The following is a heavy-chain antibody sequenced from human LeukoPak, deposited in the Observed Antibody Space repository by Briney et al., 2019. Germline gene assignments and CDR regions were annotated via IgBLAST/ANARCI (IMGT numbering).Heavy chain of an antibody. CDR2: IIPILGIA. CDR1: GGTFSSYT. D-gene: IGHD6-6*01. CDR3: ASNKGSESSSFDY. V-gene: IGHV1-69*02. J-gene: IGHJ4*02. Sequence: SVKVSCKASGGTFSSYTINWVRQAPGQGLEWMGRIIPILGIANYAQKFQGRVTITADKSTSTAYMELSSLRSEDTAVYYCASNKGSESSSFDYWGQGTLVTVSS.